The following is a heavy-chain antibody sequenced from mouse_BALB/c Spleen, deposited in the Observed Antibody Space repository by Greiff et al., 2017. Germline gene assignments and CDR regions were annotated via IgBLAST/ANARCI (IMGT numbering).Heavy chain of an antibody. CDR1: GFTFSDYY. Sequence: DVKLVESGGGLVKPGGSLKLSCAASGFTFSDYYMYWVRQTPEKRLEWVATISDGGSYTYYPDSVKGRFTISRDNAKNNLYLQMSSLKSEDTAMYYCARDHRYDVAYWGQGTLVTVSA. D-gene: IGHD2-14*01. V-gene: IGHV5-4*02. CDR2: ISDGGSYT. CDR3: ARDHRYDVAY. J-gene: IGHJ3*01.